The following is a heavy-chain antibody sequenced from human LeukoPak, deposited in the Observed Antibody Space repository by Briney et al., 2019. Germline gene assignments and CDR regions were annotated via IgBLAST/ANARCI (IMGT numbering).Heavy chain of an antibody. V-gene: IGHV3-20*01. J-gene: IGHJ4*02. CDR1: GFTFDDYG. CDR2: INWNGGST. Sequence: GGSLRLSCAVSGFTFDDYGMSWVRQAPGKGLEWVSGINWNGGSTGYADSVKGRFTISRDNAKSSLYLQLNSLRVEDTAVYHCASTQTFDYWGQGTLVTVPS. CDR3: ASTQTFDY.